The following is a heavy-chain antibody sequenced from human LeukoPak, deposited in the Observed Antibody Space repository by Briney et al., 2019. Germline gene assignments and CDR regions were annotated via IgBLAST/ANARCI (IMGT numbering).Heavy chain of an antibody. CDR2: ISGSGGST. V-gene: IGHV3-23*01. J-gene: IGHJ4*02. CDR1: GFTFSSYG. Sequence: PGGSLRLSCAASGFTFSSYGMSWVRQAPGKGLEWVSAISGSGGSTYYADSVKGRFTISRDNSKNTLYLQMNSLRAEDTAVYYCAKESPPYSSGWEGPDDYWGQGTLVTVSS. D-gene: IGHD6-19*01. CDR3: AKESPPYSSGWEGPDDY.